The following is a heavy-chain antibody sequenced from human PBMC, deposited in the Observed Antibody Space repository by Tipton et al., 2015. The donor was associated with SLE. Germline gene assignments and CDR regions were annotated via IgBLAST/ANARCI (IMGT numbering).Heavy chain of an antibody. Sequence: SLRLSCAASGFTFSNAWMSWVRQAPGKGLEWVGRIKSKTDGGTTDYAAPVKGRFTISRDDSKNTLYLQMNSLKTEDTAVYYCTTDATGDIIGPGAFYICGQGTMFSVSS. V-gene: IGHV3-15*01. CDR2: IKSKTDGGTT. CDR3: TTDATGDIIGPGAFYI. J-gene: IGHJ3*02. CDR1: GFTFSNAW. D-gene: IGHD7-27*01.